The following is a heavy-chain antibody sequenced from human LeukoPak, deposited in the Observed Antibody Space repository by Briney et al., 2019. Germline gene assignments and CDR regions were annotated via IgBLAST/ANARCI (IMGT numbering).Heavy chain of an antibody. J-gene: IGHJ4*02. CDR2: ISAYNGNT. CDR3: ARSITMIVVGAAGY. CDR1: AYTFTSYG. Sequence: ASVKVSCKASAYTFTSYGISWVRQAPGQGLEWMGWISAYNGNTNYAQKLQGRVTMTTDTSTSTAYMELRSLRSDDTAVYYCARSITMIVVGAAGYWGQGTLVTVSS. D-gene: IGHD3-22*01. V-gene: IGHV1-18*01.